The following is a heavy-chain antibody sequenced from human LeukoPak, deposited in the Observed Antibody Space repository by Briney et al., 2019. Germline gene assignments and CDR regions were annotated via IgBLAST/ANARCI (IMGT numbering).Heavy chain of an antibody. CDR2: INLNSGGT. Sequence: ASVKASCKASGYTFTGYYMHWVRQAPGQGLEWMGWINLNSGGTNSAQKFQGRVTMTRDTSISAAYMELSRLGSDDPAVYYCARVAGGDWYYFDFWGQGTLVTVSS. J-gene: IGHJ4*02. CDR3: ARVAGGDWYYFDF. D-gene: IGHD2-21*02. V-gene: IGHV1-2*02. CDR1: GYTFTGYY.